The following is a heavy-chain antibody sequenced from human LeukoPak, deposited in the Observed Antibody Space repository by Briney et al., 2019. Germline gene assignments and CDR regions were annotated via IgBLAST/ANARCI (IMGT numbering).Heavy chain of an antibody. Sequence: SETLSLTCAVYGGSFSGYYWSWIRQPPGKGLEWIGEINHSGSTNYNPSLKSRVTISVDTSKNQFSLKLRSVTAADTAVYYCARVLVQRSYYYYYYYMDVWGKGTTVTVSS. CDR1: GGSFSGYY. CDR2: INHSGST. CDR3: ARVLVQRSYYYYYYYMDV. V-gene: IGHV4-34*01. D-gene: IGHD3-3*01. J-gene: IGHJ6*03.